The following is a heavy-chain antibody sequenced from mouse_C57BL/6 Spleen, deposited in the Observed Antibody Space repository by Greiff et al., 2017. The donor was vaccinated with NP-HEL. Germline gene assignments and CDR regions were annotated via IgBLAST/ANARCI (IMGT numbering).Heavy chain of an antibody. J-gene: IGHJ2*01. D-gene: IGHD3-3*01. CDR2: IYPGDGDT. Sequence: VKLQESGAELVKPGASVKISCKASGYAFSSYWMNWVKQRPGKGLEWIGQIYPGDGDTNYNGKFKGKATLTADKSSSTAYMQLSSLTSEDSAVYFCARIRAYYFDYWGQGTTLTVSS. V-gene: IGHV1-80*01. CDR3: ARIRAYYFDY. CDR1: GYAFSSYW.